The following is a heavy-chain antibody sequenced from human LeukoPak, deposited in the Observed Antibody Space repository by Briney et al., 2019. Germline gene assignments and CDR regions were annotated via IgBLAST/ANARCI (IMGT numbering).Heavy chain of an antibody. Sequence: ASVKVSCKVSGYTFTGYYMHWLRQAPRQGLEWMGRNDPNGGGTHYAQKFQGRVTMARDTSISTSYMELTELRSDDTAVYYCAHGGGSYGDVWGQGTMVTVSS. J-gene: IGHJ3*01. CDR1: GYTFTGYY. D-gene: IGHD1-26*01. CDR3: AHGGGSYGDV. V-gene: IGHV1-2*06. CDR2: NDPNGGGT.